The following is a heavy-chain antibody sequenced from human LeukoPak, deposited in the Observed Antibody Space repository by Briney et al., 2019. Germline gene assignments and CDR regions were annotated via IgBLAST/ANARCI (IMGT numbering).Heavy chain of an antibody. Sequence: PGGSLRLSCAASGFTFSRNWMCWVRQAPGKGLVWVSRINIDGSSTSYADSVKGRFTISRDNAKNRLYLQMNSLRAEDTAVYYCASGSGSYFPGYWGQGTLVTVSS. V-gene: IGHV3-74*01. CDR3: ASGSGSYFPGY. CDR1: GFTFSRNW. J-gene: IGHJ4*02. CDR2: INIDGSST. D-gene: IGHD3-10*01.